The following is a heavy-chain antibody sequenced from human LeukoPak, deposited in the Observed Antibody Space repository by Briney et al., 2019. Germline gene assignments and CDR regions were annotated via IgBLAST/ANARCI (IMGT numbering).Heavy chain of an antibody. J-gene: IGHJ5*02. CDR2: IFNSVNT. V-gene: IGHV4-59*01. CDR3: ARIQLRFSPFDP. CDR1: GVSISGYY. Sequence: PSETLSLTCTVSGVSISGYYWSWIRQPPGKGLEWIGYIFNSVNTNYNPSLKSRLIMSLDTSKNQISLKLGSVTAADTAVYYCARIQLRFSPFDPWGQGTPVTVSS. D-gene: IGHD3-3*01.